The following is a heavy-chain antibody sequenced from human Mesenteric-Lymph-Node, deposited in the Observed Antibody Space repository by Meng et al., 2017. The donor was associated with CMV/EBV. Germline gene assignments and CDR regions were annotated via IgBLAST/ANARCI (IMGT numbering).Heavy chain of an antibody. J-gene: IGHJ4*02. Sequence: CKAFGYTVTNHDMHGVRQAPGQGREWMGRSSPSGGSTSYAQKCQGRVTMARDTSTSTVYMELSSLRSEDTAVYYCARDLIAAAGPLDYWGQGTLVTVSS. CDR2: SSPSGGST. D-gene: IGHD6-13*01. CDR1: GYTVTNHD. CDR3: ARDLIAAAGPLDY. V-gene: IGHV1-46*01.